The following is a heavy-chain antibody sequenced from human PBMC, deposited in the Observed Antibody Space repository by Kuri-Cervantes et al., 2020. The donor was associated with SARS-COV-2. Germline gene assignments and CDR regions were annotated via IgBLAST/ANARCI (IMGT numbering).Heavy chain of an antibody. Sequence: ASVKVSCKASGYTFTSYGISWVRQAPGQGLEWTGWISAYNGNTNYAQKLQGRVTMTTDTSTSTAYMELRSLRSDDTAVYYCARDYYDSSGYYPLSDAFDIWGQGTMVTVSS. CDR2: ISAYNGNT. V-gene: IGHV1-18*01. D-gene: IGHD3-22*01. CDR3: ARDYYDSSGYYPLSDAFDI. CDR1: GYTFTSYG. J-gene: IGHJ3*02.